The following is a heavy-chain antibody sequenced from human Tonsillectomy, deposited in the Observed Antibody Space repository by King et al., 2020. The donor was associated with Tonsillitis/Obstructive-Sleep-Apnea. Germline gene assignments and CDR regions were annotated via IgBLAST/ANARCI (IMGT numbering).Heavy chain of an antibody. D-gene: IGHD1-26*01. CDR2: IGTAGDP. V-gene: IGHV3-13*05. Sequence: VQLVESGGGLVQPGGSLRLSCAASGFTFSSYDMHWVRQATGKGLEWVSAIGTAGDPYYPGSVKGRFTIYRENAKNSLYLQMNSLRAGDTAVYYCARGSGIVVDSFDYWGQRTLVTVSS. CDR3: ARGSGIVVDSFDY. J-gene: IGHJ4*02. CDR1: GFTFSSYD.